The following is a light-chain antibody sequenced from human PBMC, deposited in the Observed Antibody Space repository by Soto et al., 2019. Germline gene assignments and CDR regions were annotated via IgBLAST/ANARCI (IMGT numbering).Light chain of an antibody. CDR1: QSVSSD. CDR2: DAS. CDR3: QQRTNGPPLT. Sequence: EIVLTQSPATLSLSPGERATFSCRASQSVSSDLVWYQQKPGQAPRLLIYDASNRATGVPARFSGSGSGTDFTLTISSLEPEDFAVYYCQQRTNGPPLTFGGGTKVEIK. V-gene: IGKV3-11*01. J-gene: IGKJ4*01.